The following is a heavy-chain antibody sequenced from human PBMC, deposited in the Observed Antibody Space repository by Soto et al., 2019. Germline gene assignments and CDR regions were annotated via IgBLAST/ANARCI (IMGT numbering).Heavy chain of an antibody. J-gene: IGHJ4*02. CDR1: GYTFTSCY. V-gene: IGHV1-46*01. Sequence: ASVKVSCKASGYTFTSCYMHWVRQAPGQGLEWMGIINPSGGSTSYAQKFQGRVTMTRDTSTSTVYMELSSLRSEGTAVYYCAREGCTNGVCPPMDYWGQGTLVTVSS. CDR3: AREGCTNGVCPPMDY. CDR2: INPSGGST. D-gene: IGHD2-8*01.